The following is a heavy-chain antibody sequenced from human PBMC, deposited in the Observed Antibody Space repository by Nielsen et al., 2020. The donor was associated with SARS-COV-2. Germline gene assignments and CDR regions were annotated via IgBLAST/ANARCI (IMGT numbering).Heavy chain of an antibody. V-gene: IGHV3-23*01. CDR2: ISGSGGST. CDR3: AKDTIEREWELLLHYYYGMDV. CDR1: GFTVSSNY. J-gene: IGHJ6*02. D-gene: IGHD1-26*01. Sequence: GESLKISCAASGFTVSSNYMSWVRQAPGKGLEWVSAISGSGGSTYYADSVKGRFTISRDNSKNTLYLQMNSLRAEDTAVYYCAKDTIEREWELLLHYYYGMDVWGQGTTVTVSS.